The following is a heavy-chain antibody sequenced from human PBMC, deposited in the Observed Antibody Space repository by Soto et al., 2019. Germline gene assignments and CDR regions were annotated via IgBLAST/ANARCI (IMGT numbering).Heavy chain of an antibody. D-gene: IGHD3-10*01. CDR1: GFTFSSYF. J-gene: IGHJ4*02. Sequence: EVQLVESGGGLVKPGGSLRLSCAASGFTFSSYFMNWVRQAPGKGLEWVSSISTSSSYIYYADSVKGRLTISRDNAKNSPYLQMNSLRAADTAVYYCARAATLWFGGSDYWGQGTLVTVSS. V-gene: IGHV3-21*01. CDR3: ARAATLWFGGSDY. CDR2: ISTSSSYI.